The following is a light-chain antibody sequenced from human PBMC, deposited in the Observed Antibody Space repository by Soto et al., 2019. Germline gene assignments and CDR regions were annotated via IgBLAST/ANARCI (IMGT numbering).Light chain of an antibody. Sequence: IQMTQSPSSLPASVGARVTITSRARQSISNWLDWYQQKPGKAPKLLIYDASSLQSGVPSRFSGSGSGTHFTLTISSLQPDDFATYYCQQCYTIPVTFGPGTKVDIK. CDR3: QQCYTIPVT. CDR2: DAS. J-gene: IGKJ3*01. V-gene: IGKV1-5*01. CDR1: QSISNW.